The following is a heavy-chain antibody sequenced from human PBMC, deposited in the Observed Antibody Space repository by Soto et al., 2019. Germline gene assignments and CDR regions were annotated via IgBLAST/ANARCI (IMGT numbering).Heavy chain of an antibody. CDR3: ARVLWFGELLSGYFDY. D-gene: IGHD3-10*01. J-gene: IGHJ4*02. V-gene: IGHV4-38-2*01. Sequence: PSETLSLTCAVSGYSISGGYYWGWIRQPPGKGLEWIGSIYHSGSTYYNPSLKSRVTISVDTSKNQFSLKLSSVTAADTAVYYCARVLWFGELLSGYFDYWGQGTLVTVSS. CDR2: IYHSGST. CDR1: GYSISGGYY.